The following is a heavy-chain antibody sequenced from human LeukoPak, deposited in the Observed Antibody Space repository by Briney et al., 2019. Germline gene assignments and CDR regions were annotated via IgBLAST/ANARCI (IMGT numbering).Heavy chain of an antibody. D-gene: IGHD2-2*01. Sequence: PSETLSLTCTVSGGSISSGGYYWSWIRQHPGKGLEWIGYIYYSGSTYYNPSLKSRVTISVDTSKNQFSLKLSSVTAADTAVYYCARAPISGDIVVVPAALDAFDIWGQGTMVTVSS. CDR1: GGSISSGGYY. CDR2: IYYSGST. J-gene: IGHJ3*02. CDR3: ARAPISGDIVVVPAALDAFDI. V-gene: IGHV4-31*03.